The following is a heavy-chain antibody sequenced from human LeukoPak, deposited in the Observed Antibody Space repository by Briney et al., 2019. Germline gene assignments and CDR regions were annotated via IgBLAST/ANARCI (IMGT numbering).Heavy chain of an antibody. D-gene: IGHD1/OR15-1a*01. Sequence: PGGSLRLSCAASAFTITTNYMNCVRHAPGKGLEWGSVIYGDDETNYADSVKGRFTISRDNSKNTLYLQMNSLRADDTAVYYCAREAVMPVAPVKIGTSDRPLYEYYGLDVWGQGTTVTVS. CDR2: IYGDDET. CDR1: AFTITTNY. CDR3: AREAVMPVAPVKIGTSDRPLYEYYGLDV. V-gene: IGHV3-53*01. J-gene: IGHJ6*02.